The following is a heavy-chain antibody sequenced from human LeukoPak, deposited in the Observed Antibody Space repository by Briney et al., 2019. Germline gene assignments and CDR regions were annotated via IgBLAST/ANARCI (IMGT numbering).Heavy chain of an antibody. V-gene: IGHV4-59*01. CDR2: IYYSGST. CDR3: ARGGYYGSGNDFRFDP. CDR1: GGSISSYY. J-gene: IGHJ5*02. Sequence: SETLSLTCTVSGGSISSYYWSWIRQPPGKGLEWIGYIYYSGSTNYKPSLKSRVTISVDTSKNQFSLKLSSVTAADTAVYYCARGGYYGSGNDFRFDPWGQGTLVTVSP. D-gene: IGHD3-10*01.